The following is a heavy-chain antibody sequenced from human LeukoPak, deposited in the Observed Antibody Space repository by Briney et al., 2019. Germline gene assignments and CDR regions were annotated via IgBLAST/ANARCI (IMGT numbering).Heavy chain of an antibody. CDR1: GYSFTNYW. D-gene: IGHD5-18*01. CDR3: ARIIQQHDAFDI. J-gene: IGHJ3*02. V-gene: IGHV5-51*01. Sequence: GESLKISCKGSGYSFTNYWMGWVRQMPGKGLEWMGIIYPGDSDTRYSPSFQGQVTISADKSISTAYLQWSSLKASDTALYYCARIIQQHDAFDIWGQGTMVTVSS. CDR2: IYPGDSDT.